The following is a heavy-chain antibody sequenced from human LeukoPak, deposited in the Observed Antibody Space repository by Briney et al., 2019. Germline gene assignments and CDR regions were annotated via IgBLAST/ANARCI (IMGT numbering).Heavy chain of an antibody. CDR3: ARGSYYYGSGSFDY. CDR2: ISSSSSTI. D-gene: IGHD3-10*01. J-gene: IGHJ4*02. CDR1: GFTFSSYS. V-gene: IGHV3-48*04. Sequence: GGSLRLSCAASGFTFSSYSMNWVRQAPGKGLEWVSYISSSSSTIYYADSVKGRFTISRDNAKNTLYLQMNSLRAEDTAVYYCARGSYYYGSGSFDYWGQGTLVTVSS.